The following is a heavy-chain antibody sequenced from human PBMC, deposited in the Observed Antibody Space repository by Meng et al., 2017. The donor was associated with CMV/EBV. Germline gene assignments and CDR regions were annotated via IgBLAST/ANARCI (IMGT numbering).Heavy chain of an antibody. D-gene: IGHD5-12*01. J-gene: IGHJ4*02. CDR3: ARGGGDYSGYDWEADY. V-gene: IGHV3-74*01. CDR1: GFTFSSYW. Sequence: GESLKISCAASGFTFSSYWMHGVRQAPGKGLVWVSRINSDGSSTSYADSVKGRFTISRDNAKNTLYLQMNSLRAEDTAVYYCARGGGDYSGYDWEADYWGQGTLVTVSS. CDR2: INSDGSST.